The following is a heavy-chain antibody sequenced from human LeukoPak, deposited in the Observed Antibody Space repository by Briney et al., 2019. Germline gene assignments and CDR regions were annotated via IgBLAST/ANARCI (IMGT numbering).Heavy chain of an antibody. Sequence: SVKVSCKASGGTFSIYAISCVRQAPAQGLEGMGGIIPICGTANDAQKFQGRVTITSNESTSTAYMELSSLRSEDTAVYYCAGGVNCTNGVCYTHYFDYWGQGTLVTVSS. CDR1: GGTFSIYA. D-gene: IGHD2-8*01. J-gene: IGHJ4*02. V-gene: IGHV1-69*13. CDR3: AGGVNCTNGVCYTHYFDY. CDR2: IIPICGTA.